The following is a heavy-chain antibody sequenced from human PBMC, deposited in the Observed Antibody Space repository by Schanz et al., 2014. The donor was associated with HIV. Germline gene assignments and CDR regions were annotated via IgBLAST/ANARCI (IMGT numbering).Heavy chain of an antibody. CDR1: GFTFDDYD. CDR2: ISWNSGSR. V-gene: IGHV3-9*01. D-gene: IGHD6-19*01. CDR3: VEDSGSLVSGARWFDP. J-gene: IGHJ5*02. Sequence: EVQLAESGGGLVQPGRSLRLFCAASGFTFDDYDMHWVRQVPGKGLEWVSSISWNSGSRGYADSVKGRFTISRDNDNDSLYLQMNSLSVEDTALYYCVEDSGSLVSGARWFDPWGQGTQVTVSS.